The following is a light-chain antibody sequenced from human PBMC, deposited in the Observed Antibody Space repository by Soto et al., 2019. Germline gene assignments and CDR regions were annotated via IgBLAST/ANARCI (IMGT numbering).Light chain of an antibody. J-gene: IGKJ1*01. V-gene: IGKV1-6*01. Sequence: AIQLTQSPSSLYASVGDRVTITCRASQAIRTALGWYQQKPGKVPKLLIYAASIFQSGVPSRFSGSGSCTDFTLTISSLQTEDFATYDCLLDFRYFWAFGQGTKVVIK. CDR3: LLDFRYFWA. CDR2: AAS. CDR1: QAIRTA.